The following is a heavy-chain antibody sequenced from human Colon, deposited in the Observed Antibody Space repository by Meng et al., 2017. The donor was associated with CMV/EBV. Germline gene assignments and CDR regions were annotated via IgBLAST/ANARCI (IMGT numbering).Heavy chain of an antibody. Sequence: GESLKISCAASGFLFNNAWMSWVRQTPEKGLEWVGRIKSKIDDMTTDYAAPVKGRFTISREDSKKMLYLEMNNLKTEDTGMYYCATDINGPSTEAFDTWGQGTSVTVSS. D-gene: IGHD1-20*01. J-gene: IGHJ3*02. CDR1: GFLFNNAW. CDR3: ATDINGPSTEAFDT. V-gene: IGHV3-15*01. CDR2: IKSKIDDMTT.